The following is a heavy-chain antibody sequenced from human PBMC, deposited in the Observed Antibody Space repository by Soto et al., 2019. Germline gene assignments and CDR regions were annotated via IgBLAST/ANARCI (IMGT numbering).Heavy chain of an antibody. V-gene: IGHV1-69*01. D-gene: IGHD2-2*01. CDR3: ASDIVVVPAAIRIDYYYYGMDV. CDR1: GGTFSSYA. Sequence: QVQLVQSGAEVKKPGSSVKVSCKASGGTFSSYAISWVRQAPGQGLEWMGGIIPIFGTANYAQKFQGRVTITADESTSTAYIELSSLRSEDTAVYYCASDIVVVPAAIRIDYYYYGMDVWGQGTTVTVSS. CDR2: IIPIFGTA. J-gene: IGHJ6*02.